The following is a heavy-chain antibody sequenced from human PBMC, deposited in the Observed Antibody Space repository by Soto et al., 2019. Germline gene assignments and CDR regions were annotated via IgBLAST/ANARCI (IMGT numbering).Heavy chain of an antibody. D-gene: IGHD3-22*01. V-gene: IGHV3-48*03. CDR3: ARALPYYDTLTPNYYYGMDV. Sequence: PGGSLRLSCAASGFTFSSYEMNWVRQAPGKGLEWVSYISSSGSTIYYADSVKGRFTISRDNAKNSLYLQMNSLRAEDTAVYYCARALPYYDTLTPNYYYGMDVWGQGTTVTVSS. J-gene: IGHJ6*02. CDR2: ISSSGSTI. CDR1: GFTFSSYE.